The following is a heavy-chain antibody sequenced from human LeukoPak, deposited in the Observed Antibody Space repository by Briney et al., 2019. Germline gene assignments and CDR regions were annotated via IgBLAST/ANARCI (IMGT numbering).Heavy chain of an antibody. CDR3: AREDYDDLTGLSGDAFDF. CDR1: GFTFSSYW. J-gene: IGHJ3*01. V-gene: IGHV3-7*01. Sequence: GGSLRLSCAASGFTFSSYWMSWVCQAPGKGLEWVANIKQDGSEKSYVDSVKGRFTISRDNAKNSLYLQMNSLRAEDTAVYYCAREDYDDLTGLSGDAFDFWGQGTMVTVSS. D-gene: IGHD3-9*01. CDR2: IKQDGSEK.